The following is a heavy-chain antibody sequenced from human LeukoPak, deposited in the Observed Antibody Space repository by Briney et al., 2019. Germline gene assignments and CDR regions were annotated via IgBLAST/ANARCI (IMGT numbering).Heavy chain of an antibody. J-gene: IGHJ3*02. Sequence: GGSLRLSCTASGFTFSSYGMSWVRQAPGKGLEWVSGITRSGGSTHYADSVKGRFTISRDNSKNTLYLQMNSLRAEDTAVYYCAKPSVVDDAFDIWGHGTMVTVSS. CDR1: GFTFSSYG. V-gene: IGHV3-23*01. D-gene: IGHD2-2*01. CDR3: AKPSVVDDAFDI. CDR2: ITRSGGST.